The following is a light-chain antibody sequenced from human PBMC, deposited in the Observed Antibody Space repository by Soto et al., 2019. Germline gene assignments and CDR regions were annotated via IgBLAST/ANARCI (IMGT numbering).Light chain of an antibody. Sequence: QSALTQPASVSGSPGQSITISCTGTISDVGSYDLVSWYQQHPDKAPKLMIYEGSKRPSGVSSRFSGSKSGNTASLTISGLQAEDEADYYCCSYAGSSTSWVFGGGTKLTVL. J-gene: IGLJ3*02. CDR3: CSYAGSSTSWV. CDR1: ISDVGSYDL. CDR2: EGS. V-gene: IGLV2-23*01.